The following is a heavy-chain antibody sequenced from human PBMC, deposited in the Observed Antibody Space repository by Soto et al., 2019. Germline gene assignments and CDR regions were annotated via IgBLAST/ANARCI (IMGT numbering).Heavy chain of an antibody. D-gene: IGHD3-9*01. V-gene: IGHV4-39*01. Sequence: SETLSLTCTVSGGSISSSSYYWGWIRQPPGKGLEWIGSIYYSGSTYYNPSLKSRVTISVDTSKNQFSLKLSSVTAADTAVYYCARHVPSVSTIPTDFDYWGQGTLVTVSS. J-gene: IGHJ4*02. CDR1: GGSISSSSYY. CDR2: IYYSGST. CDR3: ARHVPSVSTIPTDFDY.